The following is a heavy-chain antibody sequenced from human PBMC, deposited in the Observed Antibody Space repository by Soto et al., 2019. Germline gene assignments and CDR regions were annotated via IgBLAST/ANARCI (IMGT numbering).Heavy chain of an antibody. CDR2: ISAYNGNT. J-gene: IGHJ6*02. CDR3: ARVRLLPYYYGSGSPTDGMDV. Sequence: GASVKVSSKAPGYTFTSYAMSWVQQAPGQGLEWMGWISAYNGNTNYAQKLQGRVTMTTDTSTSTAYMELRSLRSDDTAVYYCARVRLLPYYYGSGSPTDGMDVWGQGTTVTVSS. D-gene: IGHD3-10*01. CDR1: GYTFTSYA. V-gene: IGHV1-18*04.